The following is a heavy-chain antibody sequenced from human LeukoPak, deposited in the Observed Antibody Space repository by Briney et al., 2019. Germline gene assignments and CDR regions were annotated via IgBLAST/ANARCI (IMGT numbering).Heavy chain of an antibody. CDR2: MNPNSGNT. CDR1: GYTFTSYD. D-gene: IGHD4-11*01. Sequence: ASVKVSCKASGYTFTSYDINWVRQATGQGLEWMGWMNPNSGNTGYVQKFQGRVTMTRNTSISTAYMELSSLRSEDTAVYYCARSTTVTTYYYYYYGMDVWGQGTTVTVSS. V-gene: IGHV1-8*01. J-gene: IGHJ6*02. CDR3: ARSTTVTTYYYYYYGMDV.